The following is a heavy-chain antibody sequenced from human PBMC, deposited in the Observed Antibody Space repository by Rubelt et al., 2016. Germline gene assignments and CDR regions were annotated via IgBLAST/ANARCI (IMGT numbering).Heavy chain of an antibody. D-gene: IGHD5-24*01. CDR2: IYYSGRT. V-gene: IGHV4-39*07. CDR1: GGSISSSSYY. CDR3: ARDKLPRYGMDV. Sequence: QIQLQESGPGLVKPSETLSLTCTVSGGSISSSSYYWGWIRQPPGKGLEWIGSIYYSGRTYDNPSLTSRVTISVDTSKNQFSLKLSAVTAADTAVYDCARDKLPRYGMDVWGQGTTVTVSS. J-gene: IGHJ6*02.